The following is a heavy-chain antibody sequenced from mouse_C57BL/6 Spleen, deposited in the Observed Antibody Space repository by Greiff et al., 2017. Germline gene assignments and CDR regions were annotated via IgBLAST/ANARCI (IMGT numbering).Heavy chain of an antibody. CDR3: ARCAHATSFDY. CDR1: GYTFTSYW. CDR2: IDPSDSYT. D-gene: IGHD3-2*02. J-gene: IGHJ2*01. Sequence: QVQLQQPGAELVMPGASVKLSCKASGYTFTSYWMHWVKQRPGPGLEWIGEIDPSDSYTNYNQKFKGKSTLTVSNSASTSYMQLSSLTSEVSAVYYCARCAHATSFDYWGQGTTLTVSS. V-gene: IGHV1-69*01.